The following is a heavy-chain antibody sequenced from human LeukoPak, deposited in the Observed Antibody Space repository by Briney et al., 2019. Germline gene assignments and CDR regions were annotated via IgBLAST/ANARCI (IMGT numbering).Heavy chain of an antibody. J-gene: IGHJ3*02. CDR3: ARVPPMIAHLGAFDI. Sequence: SQTLSLTCTVSGGSISSGGYYWSWIRQHPGKGLVWIGYIYYSGSTNYNPPLKSRVTISVDPSKNQFSLKLSPVTAADTALYYCARVPPMIAHLGAFDIWGQETMVTVSS. CDR1: GGSISSGGYY. D-gene: IGHD3-22*01. V-gene: IGHV4-31*03. CDR2: IYYSGST.